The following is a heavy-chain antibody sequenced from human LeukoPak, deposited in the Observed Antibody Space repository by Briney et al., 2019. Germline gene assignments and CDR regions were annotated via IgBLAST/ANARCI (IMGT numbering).Heavy chain of an antibody. D-gene: IGHD2-2*02. CDR3: ARAPNCSSTSCYRGNNWFDP. CDR2: IYYSGST. CDR1: GFTVSSNY. J-gene: IGHJ5*02. Sequence: GSLRLSCAASGFTVSSNYMSWVRQPPGKGLEWIGSIYYSGSTYYNPSLKSRVTISVDTSKNQFSLKLSSVTAADTAVYYCARAPNCSSTSCYRGNNWFDPWGQGTLVTVSS. V-gene: IGHV4-39*07.